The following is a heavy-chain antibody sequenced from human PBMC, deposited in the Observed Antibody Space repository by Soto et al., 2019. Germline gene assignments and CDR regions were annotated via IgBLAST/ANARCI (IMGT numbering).Heavy chain of an antibody. CDR2: IKQDGSEK. Sequence: EVQLVESGGGLVQPGGSLRLSCAASGFTFSSYWMSWVRQAPGKGLEWVANIKQDGSEKYYVDSVKGRFTISRDNAKYSLYLQMNSLRAEDTAVYYCARDLTPDCSSTSCYDSNDWFDPWGQGTLVTVSS. D-gene: IGHD2-2*01. J-gene: IGHJ5*02. V-gene: IGHV3-7*01. CDR3: ARDLTPDCSSTSCYDSNDWFDP. CDR1: GFTFSSYW.